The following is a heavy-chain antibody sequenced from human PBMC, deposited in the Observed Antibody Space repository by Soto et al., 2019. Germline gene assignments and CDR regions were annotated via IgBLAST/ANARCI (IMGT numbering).Heavy chain of an antibody. CDR3: ARGEQYSGRIFDY. CDR1: GDSASSNSAG. D-gene: IGHD1-26*01. V-gene: IGHV6-1*01. J-gene: IGHJ4*01. CDR2: TYYRSKWYY. Sequence: SQTLSLTCAITGDSASSNSAGWSWVRQSPSRGLEWLGRTYYRSKWYYEYAVSVRGRITINPDTSKSQYSLQLNSVTPEDTAVYFCARGEQYSGRIFDYWGQGTLVTVSS.